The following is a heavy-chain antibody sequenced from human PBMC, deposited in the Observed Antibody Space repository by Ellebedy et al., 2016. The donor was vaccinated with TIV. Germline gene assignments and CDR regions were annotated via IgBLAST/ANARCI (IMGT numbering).Heavy chain of an antibody. CDR1: GFTFSNYT. D-gene: IGHD5-18*01. CDR3: ARRDTS. J-gene: IGHJ5*02. V-gene: IGHV3-21*06. Sequence: GGSLRLSCAASGFTFSNYTMNWVRQAPGKGLEWVSAISSRSNYIYYADSVRGRFTISRDNAKNSLYLQMNSLRADDTAVYYCARRDTSWGQGTLVTVSS. CDR2: ISSRSNYI.